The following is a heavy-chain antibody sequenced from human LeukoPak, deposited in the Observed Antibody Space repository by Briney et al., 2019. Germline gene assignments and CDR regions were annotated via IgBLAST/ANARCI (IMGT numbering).Heavy chain of an antibody. CDR2: INHSGST. CDR3: ARQYDFWSGGLDY. D-gene: IGHD3-3*01. CDR1: GGSFSGYY. V-gene: IGHV4-34*01. Sequence: KPSETLSLTCAVYGGSFSGYYWSWIRQPPGKGLEWIGEINHSGSTNYNPSLKSRVTISVDTSKNQFSLKLSSVTAADTAVYYCARQYDFWSGGLDYWGQGTLVTVSS. J-gene: IGHJ4*02.